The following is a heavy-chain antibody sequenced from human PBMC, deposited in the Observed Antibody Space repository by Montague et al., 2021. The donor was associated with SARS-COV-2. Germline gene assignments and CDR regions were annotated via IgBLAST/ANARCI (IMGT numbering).Heavy chain of an antibody. V-gene: IGHV4-59*02. CDR3: ARETMTGDAFDI. CDR1: GASVSSSD. J-gene: IGHJ3*02. D-gene: IGHD1-14*01. Sequence: TLSLTCTVSGASVSSSDWGWIRQSPGKGLEWIGYFYSVGSTDYNPSLKSRVTISRDTSKNQFSLKVRSVTAADTAVYYCARETMTGDAFDIWGQGTMVTVSS. CDR2: FYSVGST.